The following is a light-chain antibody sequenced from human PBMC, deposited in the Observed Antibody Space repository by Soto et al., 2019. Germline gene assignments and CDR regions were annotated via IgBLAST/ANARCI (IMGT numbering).Light chain of an antibody. J-gene: IGLJ2*01. CDR2: EGS. V-gene: IGLV2-23*01. CDR1: STDIKNYNL. CDR3: YSYATYSTCVV. Sequence: QSVLTQPASVSGSPGQSITISCTGTSTDIKNYNLFSWYQQHPGKAPKLMIYEGSKRPSGVSNRFSGSKSGTTASLTISGLQAEDEADYYCYSYATYSTCVVFGGGTQLTVL.